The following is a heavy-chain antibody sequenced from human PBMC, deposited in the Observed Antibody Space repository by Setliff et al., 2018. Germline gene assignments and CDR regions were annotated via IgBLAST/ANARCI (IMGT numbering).Heavy chain of an antibody. J-gene: IGHJ6*03. D-gene: IGHD2-21*02. CDR1: GYTFTTYW. Sequence: PGESLKISCKASGYTFTTYWLGWVRQTPGKGLEWMGSIYPGDSDTRYRPSFRGQVTISADRSISTAYLQWSSLKASDTAIYYCARRGWGSSSGDCYSPKGCYYYYMDVWGKGTTVTVSS. CDR3: ARRGWGSSSGDCYSPKGCYYYYMDV. CDR2: IYPGDSDT. V-gene: IGHV5-51*01.